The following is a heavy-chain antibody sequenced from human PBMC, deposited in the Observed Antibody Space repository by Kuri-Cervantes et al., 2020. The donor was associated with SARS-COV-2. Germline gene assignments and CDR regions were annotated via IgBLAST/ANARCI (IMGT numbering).Heavy chain of an antibody. D-gene: IGHD3-3*01. J-gene: IGHJ4*02. CDR1: GYTLTELS. CDR2: FDPEDGET. Sequence: ASVKVSCKASGYTLTELSMHWVRQAPGKGLEWMGGFDPEDGETIYAQKFQGRVTMTEGTSTDTAYMELSSLRSEDTAVYYCATTPLRSGYYIPPYYWGQGTLVTVSS. V-gene: IGHV1-24*01. CDR3: ATTPLRSGYYIPPYY.